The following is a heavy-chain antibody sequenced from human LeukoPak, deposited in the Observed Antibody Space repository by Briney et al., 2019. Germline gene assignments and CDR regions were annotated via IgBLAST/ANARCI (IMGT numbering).Heavy chain of an antibody. J-gene: IGHJ4*02. V-gene: IGHV3-48*03. CDR3: ARRGFYDASGYLFDH. CDR2: ISTSGSPI. Sequence: GGSLRLSCAASGFTFSSYEMNWVRQAPGKGLEWVSYISTSGSPIYYGNSVKGRFTISRDNAKNSLYLQMNSLRAEDTALYYCARRGFYDASGYLFDHWGQGTLVTVSS. CDR1: GFTFSSYE. D-gene: IGHD3-22*01.